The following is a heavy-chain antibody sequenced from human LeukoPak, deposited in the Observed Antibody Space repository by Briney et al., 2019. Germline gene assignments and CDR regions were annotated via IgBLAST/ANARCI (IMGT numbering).Heavy chain of an antibody. CDR1: GFTFSSYS. V-gene: IGHV3-21*01. CDR2: ISSSSSYI. J-gene: IGHJ4*02. CDR3: ASRDSSGWYYFDY. D-gene: IGHD6-19*01. Sequence: GGSLRLSCAASGFTFSSYSMNWVRQAPGKGLEWVSSISSSSSYIYYADSVKGRFTISSDNAKNSLYLQMNSLRAEDTAVYYCASRDSSGWYYFDYWGQGTLVTVSS.